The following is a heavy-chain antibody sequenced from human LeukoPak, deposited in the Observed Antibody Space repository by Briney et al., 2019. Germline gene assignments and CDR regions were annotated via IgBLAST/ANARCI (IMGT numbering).Heavy chain of an antibody. J-gene: IGHJ6*03. CDR2: INHSGST. V-gene: IGHV4-34*01. CDR1: GGSFSGYY. D-gene: IGHD3-10*01. CDR3: ARGFGNYGSGSYYAHPLTPYYYHYMDV. Sequence: TSETLSLTCAVYGGSFSGYYWSWIRQPPGKGLEWIGEINHSGSTNYNPSLKSRVTISVDTSKNQFSLKLSSVTAADTAVYYCARGFGNYGSGSYYAHPLTPYYYHYMDVWGKGTTVTVSS.